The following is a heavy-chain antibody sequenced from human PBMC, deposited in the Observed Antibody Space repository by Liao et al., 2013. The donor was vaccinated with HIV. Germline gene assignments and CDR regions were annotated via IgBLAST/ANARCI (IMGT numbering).Heavy chain of an antibody. CDR1: GGSISSDTNY. V-gene: IGHV4-61*02. D-gene: IGHD3-10*01. J-gene: IGHJ4*02. CDR2: IYTSGST. CDR3: ARLYYYNSRNYFYFDY. Sequence: QVQLQESGPGLVKPSQTLSLTCTVSGGSISSDTNYWSWIRQPAGKGLEWIGRIYTSGSTYYNLSLKSRLTMSVDTSKNHFSLKLNSVTAADTAEYYCARLYYYNSRNYFYFDYWGQGTLVTVSP.